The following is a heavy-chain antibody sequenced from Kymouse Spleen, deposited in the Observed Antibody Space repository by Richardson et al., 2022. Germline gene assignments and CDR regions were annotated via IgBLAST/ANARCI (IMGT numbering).Heavy chain of an antibody. CDR1: GFTFDDYG. Sequence: EVQLVESGGGVVRPGGSLRLSCAASGFTFDDYGMSWVRQAPGKGLEWVSGINWNGGSTGYADSVKGRFTISRDNAKNSLYLQMNSLRAEDTALYYCAREMPVPAAMEGYYYYYGMDVWGQGTTVTVSS. J-gene: IGHJ6*02. D-gene: IGHD2-2*02. CDR2: INWNGGST. V-gene: IGHV3-20*d01. CDR3: AREMPVPAAMEGYYYYYGMDV.